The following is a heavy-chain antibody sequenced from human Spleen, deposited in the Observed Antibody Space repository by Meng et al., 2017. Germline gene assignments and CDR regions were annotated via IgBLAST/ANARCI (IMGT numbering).Heavy chain of an antibody. CDR3: ARRSGWVSKGFDY. V-gene: IGHV3-21*01. J-gene: IGHJ4*02. D-gene: IGHD6-19*01. CDR1: GFTFSSYS. Sequence: GESLKISCAASGFTFSSYSMNWVRQAPGKGLEWVSSISSSSSYIYYADSVKGRFTISRDNAKNSLYLQMNSLRAEDTAVYYCARRSGWVSKGFDYWGQGTLVTVSS. CDR2: ISSSSSYI.